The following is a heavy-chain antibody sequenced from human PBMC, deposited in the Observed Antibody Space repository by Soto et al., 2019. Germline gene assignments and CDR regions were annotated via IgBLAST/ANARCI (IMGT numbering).Heavy chain of an antibody. V-gene: IGHV3-9*01. Sequence: VQLVESGGGSVQPGRSLRLSCAASGFSFDDYGMHWVRQGPGKGLEWVSGISWNSGDIYYADSVKGRFTISRDNAKRSLYLQMNSLRTEDTALYYCAKENDLDRDGPFDYWGQGILVTVSS. CDR1: GFSFDDYG. CDR3: AKENDLDRDGPFDY. CDR2: ISWNSGDI. D-gene: IGHD2-2*03. J-gene: IGHJ4*02.